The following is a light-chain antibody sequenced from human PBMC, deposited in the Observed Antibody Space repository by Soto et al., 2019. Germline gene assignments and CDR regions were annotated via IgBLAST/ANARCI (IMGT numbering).Light chain of an antibody. Sequence: QSALTQPASVSGSPGQSITISCTGTSSDVGGYNYVSWYQQHPGKAPKLIIYDVSNRPSGVSNRFSGSKSGNTASLTISGLQAEDEADYYCSSYTISSTFLDVFGTGTKLTVL. CDR3: SSYTISSTFLDV. CDR1: SSDVGGYNY. J-gene: IGLJ1*01. CDR2: DVS. V-gene: IGLV2-14*01.